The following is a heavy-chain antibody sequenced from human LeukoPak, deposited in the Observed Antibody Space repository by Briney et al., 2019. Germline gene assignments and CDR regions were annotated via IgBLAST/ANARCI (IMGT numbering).Heavy chain of an antibody. J-gene: IGHJ4*02. V-gene: IGHV3-7*04. CDR2: IKQDGSEK. Sequence: GGSLRLSCAASGFTFSSYWMNWVRQAPGKGLEWVANIKQDGSEKYYVDSVKGRFTVSRDNAKNSLYLQMNSLRVEDTAVYYCARAQLAWDAANWGQGTLVTVSS. D-gene: IGHD6-13*01. CDR3: ARAQLAWDAAN. CDR1: GFTFSSYW.